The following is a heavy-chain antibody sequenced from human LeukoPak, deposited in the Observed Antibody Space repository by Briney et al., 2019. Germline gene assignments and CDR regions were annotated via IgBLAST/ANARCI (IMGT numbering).Heavy chain of an antibody. D-gene: IGHD5/OR15-5a*01. Sequence: AGGSLRLSCAASGFTFSSSAMNWVRQAPGKGLEWVSSINNVASHIYYAHSVKGRFTISRDNAKNSLYLQMNSLSDEDTAVYYCARDPTQYLRYGHFDYWGQGTLVTVSS. V-gene: IGHV3-21*01. CDR2: INNVASHI. CDR1: GFTFSSSA. CDR3: ARDPTQYLRYGHFDY. J-gene: IGHJ4*02.